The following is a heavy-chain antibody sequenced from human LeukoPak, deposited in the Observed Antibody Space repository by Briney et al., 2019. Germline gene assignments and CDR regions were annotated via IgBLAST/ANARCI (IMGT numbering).Heavy chain of an antibody. CDR1: GFTFSTYA. V-gene: IGHV3-30*18. Sequence: PGGSLRLSCAASGFTFSTYAMHWVRQAPGKGLEWVAVISNDATKEYYADSVKGRSTISRDNSENTLYLQMNSLRAEDTAVYYCAKDMNTVTTTFDYWGQGTLVTVSS. D-gene: IGHD4-17*01. CDR3: AKDMNTVTTTFDY. J-gene: IGHJ4*02. CDR2: ISNDATKE.